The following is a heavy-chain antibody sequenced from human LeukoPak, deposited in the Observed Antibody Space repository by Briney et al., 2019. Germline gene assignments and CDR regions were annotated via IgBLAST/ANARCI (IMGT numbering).Heavy chain of an antibody. D-gene: IGHD3-10*01. V-gene: IGHV3-23*01. CDR1: GFTFSSYA. Sequence: GGSLRLSCAASGFTFSSYAMSWVRQAPGKGLEWVSAISDSGGSTYYADSVKGRFTISRDNLKNTLYLHVNSLRAEDTAVYYCAKHFGSGTYYNFLDYWGQGTLVTVSS. CDR3: AKHFGSGTYYNFLDY. J-gene: IGHJ4*02. CDR2: ISDSGGST.